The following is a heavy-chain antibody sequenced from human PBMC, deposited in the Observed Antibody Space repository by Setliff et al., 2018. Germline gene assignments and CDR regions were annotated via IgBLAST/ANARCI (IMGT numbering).Heavy chain of an antibody. J-gene: IGHJ1*01. D-gene: IGHD1-26*01. Sequence: SETLSLTCTVSGFYISGGYCWGWIRQSPGKGLEWIASIFHLGNAYYDPSLKSRVTMSVDTSKNQFSLRLTSVTAADTAVYYCVRQGADTGSNYDKYFRHWGQGTLVTVSS. CDR3: VRQGADTGSNYDKYFRH. CDR2: IFHLGNA. V-gene: IGHV4-38-2*02. CDR1: GFYISGGYC.